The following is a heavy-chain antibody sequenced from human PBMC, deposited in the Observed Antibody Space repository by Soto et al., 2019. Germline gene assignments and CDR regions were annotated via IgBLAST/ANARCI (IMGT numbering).Heavy chain of an antibody. CDR1: GGSISSYY. D-gene: IGHD3-10*01. CDR2: IYYGGTT. CDR3: ARLGRYYQSLDS. J-gene: IGHJ5*01. Sequence: SETLSLTCTVSGGSISSYYWSWIRQPPGKGLEWVGYIYYGGTTSYNPSLKSRVTISLETSKSQFSLRLTSVTAADTAVYYCARLGRYYQSLDSWGPGTLXXVSS. V-gene: IGHV4-59*08.